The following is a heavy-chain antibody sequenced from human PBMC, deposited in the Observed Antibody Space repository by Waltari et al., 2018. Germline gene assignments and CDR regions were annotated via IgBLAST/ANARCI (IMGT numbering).Heavy chain of an antibody. V-gene: IGHV3-74*01. D-gene: IGHD1-1*01. CDR2: INSDGSST. Sequence: EVQLVESGGGLVQPGGSLRLFCAASGFTFSSYWMHWVRQAPGKGLVWVSRINSDGSSTSYADAVKGRFTISRDNAKNTLYLQMNSLRAEDTAVYYCARDKRTGPRTGTDNWFDPWGQGTLVTVSS. CDR1: GFTFSSYW. CDR3: ARDKRTGPRTGTDNWFDP. J-gene: IGHJ5*02.